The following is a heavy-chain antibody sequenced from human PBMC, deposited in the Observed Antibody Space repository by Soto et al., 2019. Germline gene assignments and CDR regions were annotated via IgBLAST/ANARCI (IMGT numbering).Heavy chain of an antibody. CDR1: GFTVSSNF. Sequence: EVQLVVSGGGLVQPGGSLRLSCAASGFTVSSNFMSWVRQAPGKGLEWVSIIYSDGSTYYADSVKGRFTISRDNSKNTLYLQMNSLRAXXXXXXXXXXXXXXXXXXXXXGQGTLVTVSS. V-gene: IGHV3-66*01. CDR3: XXXXXXXXXXXX. J-gene: IGHJ4*02. CDR2: IYSDGST.